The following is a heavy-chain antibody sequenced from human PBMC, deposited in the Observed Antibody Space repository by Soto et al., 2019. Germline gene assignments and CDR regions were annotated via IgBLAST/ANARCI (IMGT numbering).Heavy chain of an antibody. V-gene: IGHV4-59*11. CDR3: TRVLDPGYSDY. CDR1: GGSISGHY. Sequence: QVQLQQSGPGLVEPSETLSLTCTVSGGSISGHYWSWIRQPPGKTLEWIGHVHSGGATNYNPSLRSRLTISADTSKNQFSLKLPSLTGADTAIYYCTRVLDPGYSDYWGQGTLVTVSS. CDR2: VHSGGAT. J-gene: IGHJ4*02.